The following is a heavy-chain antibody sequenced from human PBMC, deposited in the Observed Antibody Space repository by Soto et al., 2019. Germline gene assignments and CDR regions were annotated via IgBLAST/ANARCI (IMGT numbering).Heavy chain of an antibody. D-gene: IGHD2-8*01. CDR3: ARGSSPDVLMVPFDY. Sequence: GGSLSLSCAASGFTFSSYAMHWVRQAPGKGLEWVAVISYDGSNKYYADSVKGRFTISRDNSKNTLYLQMNSLRAEDTAVYYCARGSSPDVLMVPFDYWGQGTLVTVSS. J-gene: IGHJ4*02. CDR1: GFTFSSYA. V-gene: IGHV3-30-3*01. CDR2: ISYDGSNK.